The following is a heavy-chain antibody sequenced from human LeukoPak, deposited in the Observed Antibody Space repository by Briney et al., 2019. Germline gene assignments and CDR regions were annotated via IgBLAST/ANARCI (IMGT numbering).Heavy chain of an antibody. D-gene: IGHD5-18*01. V-gene: IGHV5-51*01. CDR2: IYPGDSDT. Sequence: GESLKISCKGSGYSFTSYWIGWVRQMPGKGLEWMGIIYPGDSDTRYSPSFQGQVTISADKSISTAYLQWSSLKASDTAMYYCARQAHPQMQLWLPYYFDYWGQGTLVTVSS. CDR1: GYSFTSYW. CDR3: ARQAHPQMQLWLPYYFDY. J-gene: IGHJ4*02.